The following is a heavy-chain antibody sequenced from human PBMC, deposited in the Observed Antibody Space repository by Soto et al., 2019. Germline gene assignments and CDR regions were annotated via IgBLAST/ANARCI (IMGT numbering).Heavy chain of an antibody. V-gene: IGHV1-18*01. CDR1: GYTFTNSG. CDR3: AREDYYDGSGYIPVRYSFGMDV. D-gene: IGHD3-22*01. CDR2: IGAYNGHT. J-gene: IGHJ6*02. Sequence: ASVKVSCKASGYTFTNSGISWVRQAPGQGLEWMGWIGAYNGHTKYAQKLQGRVTMTTDTSTSTAYMELRSLKSDDTAVYYCAREDYYDGSGYIPVRYSFGMDVWGQGTTVTVSS.